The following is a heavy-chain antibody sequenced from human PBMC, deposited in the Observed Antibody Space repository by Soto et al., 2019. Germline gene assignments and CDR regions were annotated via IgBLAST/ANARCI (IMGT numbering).Heavy chain of an antibody. CDR2: IYYSGST. Sequence: SETLSLTCAVSGGSISSGDYYWSWIRQPPGKGLEWIGYIYYSGSTYYNPSLKSRVTISVDTSKNQFSLKLSSVTAADTAVYYCAREVFRITMIVVVEAWFDPWGQGTLVTVSS. V-gene: IGHV4-30-4*01. CDR1: GGSISSGDYY. D-gene: IGHD3-22*01. CDR3: AREVFRITMIVVVEAWFDP. J-gene: IGHJ5*02.